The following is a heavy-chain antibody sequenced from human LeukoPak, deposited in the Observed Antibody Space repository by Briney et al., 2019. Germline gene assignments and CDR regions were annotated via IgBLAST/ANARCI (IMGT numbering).Heavy chain of an antibody. CDR1: GFTFNNYA. CDR2: ISGSGGTT. CDR3: ARDETYDYVGGSYRYPFDY. D-gene: IGHD3-16*02. Sequence: GGSLRLSCAASGFTFNNYAMSWVRQAPGKGLEWVSAISGSGGTTYYADSVKGRFTFSRDNSKNTLYLQMNSLRAEDTAVYYCARDETYDYVGGSYRYPFDYWGQGTLVTVSS. J-gene: IGHJ4*02. V-gene: IGHV3-23*01.